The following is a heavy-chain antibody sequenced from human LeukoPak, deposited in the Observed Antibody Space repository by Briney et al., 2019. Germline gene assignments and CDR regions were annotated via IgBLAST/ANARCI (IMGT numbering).Heavy chain of an antibody. J-gene: IGHJ4*02. D-gene: IGHD2-8*02. CDR3: ATYRQVLLPFES. CDR2: IFPSGGEI. V-gene: IGHV3-23*01. Sequence: GGSLRLSCAASGFTFSTFAMIWVRQPPGKGLEWVSSIFPSGGEIHYANSVRRQFTISRDNSKSTLSLQMNSLRAEDTAIYYCATYRQVLLPFESWGQGTLVTVSS. CDR1: GFTFSTFA.